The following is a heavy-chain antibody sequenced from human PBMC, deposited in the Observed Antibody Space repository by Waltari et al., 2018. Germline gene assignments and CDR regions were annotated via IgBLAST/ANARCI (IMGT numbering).Heavy chain of an antibody. Sequence: QVQLVQSGAEVKKPGASVKVSCKVSGSTLTALSIHWVRQAPGKGLEWMGGFDPEDGETIYAQKFQGRVTMTEDTSTDTAYMELSSLRSEDTAVYYCATLPYCSSTSCYIRRWFDPWGQGTLVTVSS. V-gene: IGHV1-24*01. CDR3: ATLPYCSSTSCYIRRWFDP. CDR1: GSTLTALS. J-gene: IGHJ5*02. D-gene: IGHD2-2*02. CDR2: FDPEDGET.